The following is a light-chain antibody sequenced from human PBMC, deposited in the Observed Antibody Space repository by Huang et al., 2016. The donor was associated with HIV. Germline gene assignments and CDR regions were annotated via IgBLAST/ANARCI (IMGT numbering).Light chain of an antibody. V-gene: IGKV3D-15*01. Sequence: ELVMTQSPATLSVSPGDRVTLSCGASQSITNNLAWFQQKYGQAPRHLIYDASTRASGSSARFSGGGSVTEFALTISSRQSEDSAVYYCQQYNTWPYTFGQGTKLEIK. CDR1: QSITNN. J-gene: IGKJ2*01. CDR2: DAS. CDR3: QQYNTWPYT.